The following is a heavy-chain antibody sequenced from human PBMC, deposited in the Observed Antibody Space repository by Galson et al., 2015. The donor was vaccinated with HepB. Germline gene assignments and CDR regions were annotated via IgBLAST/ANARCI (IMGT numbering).Heavy chain of an antibody. CDR2: ITHSGDTT. V-gene: IGHV3-23*01. CDR3: ARGIYGAGSWWFDS. J-gene: IGHJ5*01. Sequence: SLRLSCAASGFSFSSYAMSWVRQAPGKGLEWVSSITHSGDTTYYADSVKGRFTLSRDKSITTAYLQWSSLKPSGISVYYCARGIYGAGSWWFDSWGQGTLVTVSS. D-gene: IGHD3-10*01. CDR1: GFSFSSYA.